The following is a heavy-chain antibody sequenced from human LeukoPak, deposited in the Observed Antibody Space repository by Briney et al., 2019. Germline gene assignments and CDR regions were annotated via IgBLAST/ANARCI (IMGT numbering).Heavy chain of an antibody. V-gene: IGHV3-23*01. Sequence: QPGGSLRLSCAASGFTFSSYAMSWVRQAPGKGLEWVSAISGSGGSTYYADSVKGRFTISRDNFKNTLYLQMNSMRAEDTAVYYCANNRITIFGVVGSGLDYWGQGTLATVSS. D-gene: IGHD3-3*01. CDR1: GFTFSSYA. J-gene: IGHJ4*02. CDR3: ANNRITIFGVVGSGLDY. CDR2: ISGSGGST.